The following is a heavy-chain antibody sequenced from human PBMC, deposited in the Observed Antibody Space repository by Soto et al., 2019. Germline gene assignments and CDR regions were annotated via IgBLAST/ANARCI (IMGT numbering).Heavy chain of an antibody. CDR3: ARDAGGDFDY. J-gene: IGHJ4*02. Sequence: PSETLSLTCAVSGGSISSGGYSWSWIRQPPGKGLEWIGYIYHSGSTYYNPSLKSRVTISEDRSKNQFSLKLSSVTAADTAVYYCARDAGGDFDYWGQGTLVTVPQ. D-gene: IGHD2-15*01. CDR2: IYHSGST. CDR1: GGSISSGGYS. V-gene: IGHV4-30-2*01.